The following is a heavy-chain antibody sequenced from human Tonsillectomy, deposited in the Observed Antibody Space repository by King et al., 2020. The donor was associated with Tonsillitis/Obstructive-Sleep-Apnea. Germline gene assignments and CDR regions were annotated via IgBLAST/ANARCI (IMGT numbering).Heavy chain of an antibody. J-gene: IGHJ5*02. CDR2: IDPSDSYT. CDR3: ASHIYCSSTSCYFDP. Sequence: QLVQSGAEVKKPGESLRISCKGSGYSFTSYWISWGLQMPGKGLEWMGGIDPSDSYTNFSPSLQGHVTSSADKSISTAYLQWGSLKASDTAMYYCASHIYCSSTSCYFDPWGQGTLVTVSS. D-gene: IGHD2-2*01. V-gene: IGHV5-10-1*01. CDR1: GYSFTSYW.